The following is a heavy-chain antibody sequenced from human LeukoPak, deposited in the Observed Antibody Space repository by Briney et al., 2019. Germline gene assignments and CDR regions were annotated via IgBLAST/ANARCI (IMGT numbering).Heavy chain of an antibody. Sequence: PSETLSLTCSVSGGSVSSGGYHWSWIRQPPGKGLEWIGYIYHSGSANYNPSLKSRVTISVDTSKNHFSLNLSSVTAADMAVYYCARVGHLTNNWFDPWGQGSLVSVSS. D-gene: IGHD4-11*01. CDR3: ARVGHLTNNWFDP. CDR1: GGSVSSGGYH. J-gene: IGHJ5*02. CDR2: IYHSGSA. V-gene: IGHV4-61*03.